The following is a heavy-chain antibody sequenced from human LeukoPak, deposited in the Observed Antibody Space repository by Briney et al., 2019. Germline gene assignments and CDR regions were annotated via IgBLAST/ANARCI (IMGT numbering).Heavy chain of an antibody. D-gene: IGHD2-2*01. CDR1: GYSFTSYW. CDR2: IYPGDSDT. CDR3: ARHYPRQDIVVVPAADYYYYYMDV. Sequence: SGESLKISCKGSGYSFTSYWIGWVRQMPGKGLEWMGIIYPGDSDTRYSPSFQGQVTISADKSISTAYLQWSSLKASDTAMYYCARHYPRQDIVVVPAADYYYYYMDVWGKGTTVTVSS. V-gene: IGHV5-51*01. J-gene: IGHJ6*03.